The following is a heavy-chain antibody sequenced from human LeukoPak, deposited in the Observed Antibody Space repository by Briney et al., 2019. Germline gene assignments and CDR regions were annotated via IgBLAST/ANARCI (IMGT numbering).Heavy chain of an antibody. J-gene: IGHJ6*03. V-gene: IGHV4-39*07. CDR2: IYYSGST. CDR3: ARGIYYYYYMDV. Sequence: SETLSLTCAVSGGSISSNSYYWGWIRQPPGKGLEWIGSIYYSGSTNYNPSLKSRVTMSVDTSKNQFSLTLTSVTAADTAVYYCARGIYYYYYMDVWGKGTTVTVSS. CDR1: GGSISSNSYY.